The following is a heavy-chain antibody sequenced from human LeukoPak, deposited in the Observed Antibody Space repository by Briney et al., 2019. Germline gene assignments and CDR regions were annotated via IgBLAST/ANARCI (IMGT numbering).Heavy chain of an antibody. CDR3: AGGIQLWLADY. V-gene: IGHV1-69*13. CDR2: IIPIFGTA. CDR1: GGTFSSYA. J-gene: IGHJ4*02. D-gene: IGHD5-18*01. Sequence: SVKVSCKASGGTFSSYAISWVRQAPGQGLEWMGGIIPIFGTANYAQKFQGRVTITADESTSTVYMELSSLRSEDTAVYYCAGGIQLWLADYWGQGTLVTVSS.